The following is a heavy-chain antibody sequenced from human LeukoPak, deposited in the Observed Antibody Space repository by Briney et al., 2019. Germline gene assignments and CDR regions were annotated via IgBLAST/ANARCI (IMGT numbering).Heavy chain of an antibody. D-gene: IGHD3-22*01. Sequence: ASVKVSCKTSGYTFTTYGVTWVRQAPRQGLEWMGWISAYNGDTQYAQKFQDSFTMTTDISTNTATMELRGLRSDDTAVYYCARDRRDYYDSSGYIYWGQGTLVTVSS. CDR2: ISAYNGDT. J-gene: IGHJ4*02. V-gene: IGHV1-18*01. CDR1: GYTFTTYG. CDR3: ARDRRDYYDSSGYIY.